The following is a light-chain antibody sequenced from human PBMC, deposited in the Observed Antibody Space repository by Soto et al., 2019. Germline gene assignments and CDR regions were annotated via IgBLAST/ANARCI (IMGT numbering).Light chain of an antibody. CDR2: DVS. Sequence: QSVLNQPAPVFGSPGQSITLSFTGTSSDVGGYNYVSWYQQHPGKAPKPMIYDVSDRPSGVSNRFSASKSGNTASLTISGLQAEDEADYYCCSYTSSSTPWVFGTGTKVTVL. CDR3: CSYTSSSTPWV. V-gene: IGLV2-14*03. CDR1: SSDVGGYNY. J-gene: IGLJ1*01.